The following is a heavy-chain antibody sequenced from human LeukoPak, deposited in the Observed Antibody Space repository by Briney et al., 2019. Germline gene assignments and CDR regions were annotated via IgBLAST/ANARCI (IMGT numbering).Heavy chain of an antibody. V-gene: IGHV3-21*01. CDR1: GFTFSSYA. D-gene: IGHD2-15*01. J-gene: IGHJ4*02. CDR3: AREVVVAATPIPAADY. CDR2: ISSSSSYI. Sequence: PGGSLRLSCAASGFTFSSYAMSWVRQAPGKGLEWVSSISSSSSYIYYADSVKGRFTISRDNAKNSLYLQMNSLRAEDTAVYYCAREVVVAATPIPAADYWGQGTLVTVSS.